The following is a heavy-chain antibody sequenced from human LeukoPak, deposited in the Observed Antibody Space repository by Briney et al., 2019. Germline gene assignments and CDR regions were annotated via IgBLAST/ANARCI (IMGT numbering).Heavy chain of an antibody. CDR3: ARLVSHAFDI. J-gene: IGHJ3*02. V-gene: IGHV4-4*07. CDR2: IHPNGNT. CDR1: GGSISSYY. Sequence: SETLSLTCTVSGGSISSYYWNWIRQPAGKGLEWIGRIHPNGNTNCNPSLKSRVTISVDTSKNQFSLKLSSVTAADTAVYYCARLVSHAFDIWGQGTMVTVSS. D-gene: IGHD5/OR15-5a*01.